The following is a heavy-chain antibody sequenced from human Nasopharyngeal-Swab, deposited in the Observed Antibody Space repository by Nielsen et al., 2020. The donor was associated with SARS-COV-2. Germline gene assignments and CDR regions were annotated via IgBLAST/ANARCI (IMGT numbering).Heavy chain of an antibody. CDR2: ISAYNGNT. CDR1: DYTFTSYG. V-gene: IGHV1-18*01. J-gene: IGHJ3*02. Sequence: ASVKVSCNASDYTFTSYGINWVRQAPGQGLEWMGWISAYNGNTNYAQKLQGRVTMTTDTSTSTAYMELRSLRSDDTAVYYCARLVLTGFLEGDAFDIWGQGTMVTVSS. CDR3: ARLVLTGFLEGDAFDI. D-gene: IGHD3-3*01.